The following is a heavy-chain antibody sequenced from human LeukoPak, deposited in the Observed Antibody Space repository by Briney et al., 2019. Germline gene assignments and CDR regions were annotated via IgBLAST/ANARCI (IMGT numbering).Heavy chain of an antibody. CDR1: GYTFTGYY. Sequence: ASVKVSCKASGYTFTGYYMHWVRQAPGQGLEWMGWINPNSGGPNYTQKFQGRVTMTRDTSISTAYMELSRLKSDDTAVYYCARTLEWLAPRDAFDIWGQGTMVTVSS. J-gene: IGHJ3*02. V-gene: IGHV1-2*02. CDR2: INPNSGGP. CDR3: ARTLEWLAPRDAFDI. D-gene: IGHD6-19*01.